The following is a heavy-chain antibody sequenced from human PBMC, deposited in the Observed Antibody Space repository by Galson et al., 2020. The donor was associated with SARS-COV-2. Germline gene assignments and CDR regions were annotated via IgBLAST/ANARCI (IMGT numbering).Heavy chain of an antibody. J-gene: IGHJ4*02. D-gene: IGHD3-16*01. Sequence: PGGSLRLSCEDSGFTLINAWMNWVRQAPGKGLEWVGRIRSKIAGETTEYAAPVKGRFTLSRDDSKGMVYLQMNSLRTEDTAVYYCTTGFGQAFDYWGEGTLVIVSS. CDR1: GFTLINAW. V-gene: IGHV3-15*01. CDR2: IRSKIAGETT. CDR3: TTGFGQAFDY.